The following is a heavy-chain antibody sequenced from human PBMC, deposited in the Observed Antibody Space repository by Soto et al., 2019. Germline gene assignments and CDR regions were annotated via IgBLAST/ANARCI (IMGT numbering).Heavy chain of an antibody. D-gene: IGHD3-22*01. CDR1: GFTFSSYG. CDR2: IWYDGSNK. CDR3: ARDGAAYYYDSSGYYDGYYYYGMDV. J-gene: IGHJ6*02. V-gene: IGHV3-33*01. Sequence: QVQLVESGGGVVQPGRSLRLSCAASGFTFSSYGMHWVRQAPGKGLEWVAVIWYDGSNKYYADSVKGRFTISRDNSKNTLYLQMNSLRAEDTAVYYCARDGAAYYYDSSGYYDGYYYYGMDVWGQGTTVTVSS.